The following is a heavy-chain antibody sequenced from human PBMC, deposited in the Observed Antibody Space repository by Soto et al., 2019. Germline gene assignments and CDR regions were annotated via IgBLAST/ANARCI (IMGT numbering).Heavy chain of an antibody. CDR1: GGSISSGGYY. Sequence: QVQLQESGPGLVKPSQTLSLTCTVSGGSISSGGYYWSWIRQHPGKGLEWIGYIYYSGSTYYNPSLKSRVTISVDTSKNQFSLKLSSLTAADTAVYYCARDGANWHDFDYWGQGTLVTVSS. J-gene: IGHJ4*02. CDR3: ARDGANWHDFDY. D-gene: IGHD1-20*01. CDR2: IYYSGST. V-gene: IGHV4-31*03.